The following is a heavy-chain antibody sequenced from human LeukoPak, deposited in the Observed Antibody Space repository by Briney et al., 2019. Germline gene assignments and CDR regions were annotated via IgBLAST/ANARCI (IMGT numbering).Heavy chain of an antibody. CDR2: ISISSTYR. Sequence: GGSLRLSCAASGFTFGTYTMNWVRQAPGKGLEWVSSISISSTYRYYADSVKGRFTMSRDNAKNSLLLQMNSLRAEDTAVYYCVRDQPDTAFDYWGQGTLVTVSS. CDR1: GFTFGTYT. D-gene: IGHD5-18*01. V-gene: IGHV3-21*01. J-gene: IGHJ4*02. CDR3: VRDQPDTAFDY.